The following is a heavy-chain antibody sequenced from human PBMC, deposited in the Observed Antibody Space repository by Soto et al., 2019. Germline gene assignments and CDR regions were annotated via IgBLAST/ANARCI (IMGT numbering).Heavy chain of an antibody. Sequence: ASVKVSCKASGYTFTSYDINWLRQATGQGFEWMGWMNPNSGNTGYAQKFQGRVTMTRDTSITTAYMELSSLRSEDTAVYYCARDPPYSSGWYAGFDPWGQGTLVTVSS. CDR3: ARDPPYSSGWYAGFDP. CDR1: GYTFTSYD. J-gene: IGHJ5*02. D-gene: IGHD6-19*01. CDR2: MNPNSGNT. V-gene: IGHV1-8*01.